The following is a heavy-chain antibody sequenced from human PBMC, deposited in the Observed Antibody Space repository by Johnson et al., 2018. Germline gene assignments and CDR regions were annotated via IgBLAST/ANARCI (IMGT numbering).Heavy chain of an antibody. CDR3: ARPGGPTGY. CDR1: GFTFSTYS. J-gene: IGHJ4*02. Sequence: VQLVESGGGLVQPGGSLRLSCVVSGFTFSTYSMNWVRQAPGKGLEWVSYISSSGSATYYADSVKGRFTISRDNAKNSLYLQMNSLRDEDTAVYYCARPGGPTGYWGQGTLVTVSS. V-gene: IGHV3-48*02. D-gene: IGHD1-26*01. CDR2: ISSSGSAT.